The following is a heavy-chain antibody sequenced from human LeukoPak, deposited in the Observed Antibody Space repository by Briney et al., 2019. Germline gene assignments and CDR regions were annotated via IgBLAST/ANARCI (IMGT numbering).Heavy chain of an antibody. V-gene: IGHV3-11*04. Sequence: PGGSLRLSCAASGFTFSDYYMSWIRQAPGKGLEWVSYISSSGSTIYYADSVKGRFTISRDNAKNSLYLQMNSLRAEDTAVYYCARDAYSSGWYNYYYYYMDGWGKGTTVTVSS. CDR3: ARDAYSSGWYNYYYYYMDG. CDR2: ISSSGSTI. D-gene: IGHD6-19*01. J-gene: IGHJ6*03. CDR1: GFTFSDYY.